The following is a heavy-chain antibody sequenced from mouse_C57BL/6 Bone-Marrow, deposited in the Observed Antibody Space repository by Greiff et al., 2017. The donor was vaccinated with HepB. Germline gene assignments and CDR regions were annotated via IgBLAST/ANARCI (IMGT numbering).Heavy chain of an antibody. CDR1: GFTFSDYG. V-gene: IGHV5-15*01. CDR3: ARLIYYGYDYAMDY. J-gene: IGHJ4*01. CDR2: ISNLAYSI. Sequence: EVHLVESGGGLVQPGGSLKLSCAASGFTFSDYGMAWVRQAPRKGPEWVAFISNLAYSIYYADTVTGRFTISRENAKNTLYLEMSSLRSEDTAMYYCARLIYYGYDYAMDYWGQGTSVTVSS. D-gene: IGHD2-2*01.